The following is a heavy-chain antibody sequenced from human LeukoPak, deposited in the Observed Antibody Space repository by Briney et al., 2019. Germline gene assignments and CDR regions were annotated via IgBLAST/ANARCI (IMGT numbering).Heavy chain of an antibody. D-gene: IGHD3-22*01. CDR2: IYYNGST. V-gene: IGHV4-59*01. Sequence: KPSETLSPTCTVSGGSISSYYWSWIRQPPGKGLEWIGYIYYNGSTNYTPSLKSRVTISLDTSKNQFSLKLRSVTAADTAMYYCARAVVLYYDGSGYSTRFDYWGQGTLVTVSS. CDR1: GGSISSYY. J-gene: IGHJ4*02. CDR3: ARAVVLYYDGSGYSTRFDY.